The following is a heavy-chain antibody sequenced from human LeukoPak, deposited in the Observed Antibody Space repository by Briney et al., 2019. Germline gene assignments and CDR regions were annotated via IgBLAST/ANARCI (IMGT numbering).Heavy chain of an antibody. D-gene: IGHD6-25*01. J-gene: IGHJ4*02. V-gene: IGHV3-7*04. CDR2: IKEDGSEK. CDR1: AFTFRTYW. CDR3: ARDFYSSGPAGPDY. Sequence: GGSLRLSCAASAFTFRTYWMSWVRQAPGEALEWVANIKEDGSEKYYVDSVKGRFTISRDNAKDSLFLQMNSLRAEDTAVYYCARDFYSSGPAGPDYWGQGTLVTVSS.